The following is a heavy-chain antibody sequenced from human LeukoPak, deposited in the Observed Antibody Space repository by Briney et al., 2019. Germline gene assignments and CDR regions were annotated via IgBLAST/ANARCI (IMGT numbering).Heavy chain of an antibody. CDR1: GDSISSYY. CDR3: AREGSGSYGWYNWFDP. Sequence: SETLSLTCTVSGDSISSYYWIWIRQPPGKGLEWIGYIYYSGSTNYNPSLKSRVTISVDTSKNQFSLKLSSVTAADTAVYYCAREGSGSYGWYNWFDPWGQGTLVTVSP. D-gene: IGHD3-10*01. V-gene: IGHV4-59*01. J-gene: IGHJ5*02. CDR2: IYYSGST.